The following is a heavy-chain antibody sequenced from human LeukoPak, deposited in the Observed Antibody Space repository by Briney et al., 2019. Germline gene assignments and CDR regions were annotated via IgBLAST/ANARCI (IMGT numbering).Heavy chain of an antibody. Sequence: SETLSLTCAVSGGSISSYYWSWIRQPPGKGLEWIGNIYYSGSTNNNPSLKSRVSISIDRSKNQFSLKLTSVIAADTAVYYCARHHPSLRISTAGAPLDYWGQGTLVTVSS. CDR3: ARHHPSLRISTAGAPLDY. CDR2: IYYSGST. CDR1: GGSISSYY. V-gene: IGHV4-59*08. J-gene: IGHJ4*02. D-gene: IGHD6-13*01.